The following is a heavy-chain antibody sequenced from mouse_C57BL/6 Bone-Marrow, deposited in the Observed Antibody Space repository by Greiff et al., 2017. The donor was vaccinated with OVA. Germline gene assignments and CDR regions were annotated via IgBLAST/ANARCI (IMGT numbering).Heavy chain of an antibody. J-gene: IGHJ2*01. V-gene: IGHV5-17*01. CDR3: ARSDYDYFDY. CDR1: GFTFSDYG. CDR2: ISSGSSTI. Sequence: EVMLVESGGGLVKPGGSLKLSCAASGFTFSDYGMHWVRQAPEKGLEWVAYISSGSSTIYYADTVKGRFTISRDNAKNTLFLQMTSLRSEDTAMYYCARSDYDYFDYWGQATTLTVSS. D-gene: IGHD2-4*01.